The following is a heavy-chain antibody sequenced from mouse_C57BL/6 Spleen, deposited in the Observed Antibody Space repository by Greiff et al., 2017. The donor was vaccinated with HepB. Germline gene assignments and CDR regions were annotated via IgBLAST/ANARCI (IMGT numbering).Heavy chain of an antibody. Sequence: QVQLKQPGAELVKPGASVKLSCKASGYTFTSYWMHWVKQRPGRGLEWIGRIDPNSGGTKYNEKFKGKATLTVDKPSSTAYMQLSSLTSEDSAVYYCSRSGPDYYGSTYYFDYWGQGTTLTVSS. CDR1: GYTFTSYW. CDR2: IDPNSGGT. V-gene: IGHV1-72*01. J-gene: IGHJ2*01. D-gene: IGHD1-1*01. CDR3: SRSGPDYYGSTYYFDY.